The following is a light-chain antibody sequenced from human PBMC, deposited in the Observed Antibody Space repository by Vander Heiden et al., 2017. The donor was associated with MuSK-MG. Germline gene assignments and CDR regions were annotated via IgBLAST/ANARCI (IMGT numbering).Light chain of an antibody. V-gene: IGKV1-39*01. CDR1: QTVSTY. J-gene: IGKJ2*01. Sequence: DIQMTQSPSSLSASVGDRVAITCRTSQTVSTYVNWYQVVPGRAPKLLISAASNLQTGVPSRFSGGRSGSDFTLTISRLQPEDFATYFCQQIVSTPYTFGQGTKLEVK. CDR2: AAS. CDR3: QQIVSTPYT.